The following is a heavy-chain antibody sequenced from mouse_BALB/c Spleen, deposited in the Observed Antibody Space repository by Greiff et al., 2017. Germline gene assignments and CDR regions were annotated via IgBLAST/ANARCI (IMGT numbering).Heavy chain of an antibody. J-gene: IGHJ4*01. CDR3: AREGFITTATYAMDY. CDR2: IWAGGST. V-gene: IGHV2-9*02. Sequence: QVQLKESGPGLVAPSQSLSITCTVSGFSLTSYGVHWVRQPPGKGLEWLGVIWAGGSTNYNSALMSRLSISKDNSKSQVFLKMNSLQTDDTAMYYCAREGFITTATYAMDYWGQGTSVTVSS. CDR1: GFSLTSYG. D-gene: IGHD1-2*01.